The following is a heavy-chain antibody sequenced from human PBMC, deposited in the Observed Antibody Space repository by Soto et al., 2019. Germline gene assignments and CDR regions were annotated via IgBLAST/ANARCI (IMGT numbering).Heavy chain of an antibody. J-gene: IGHJ4*01. CDR3: ARSGTNFDY. Sequence: EVQLVESGGGLVQPGGSLRLSCAASGFTFSRYWMTWVRQAPGKGLEWAANIKQDGTEKYYVDSVKGRFTISRDNAKNSLYLQMNSLRAEDTAVYYCARSGTNFDYWGHGTLVTVSS. D-gene: IGHD2-2*01. V-gene: IGHV3-7*01. CDR1: GFTFSRYW. CDR2: IKQDGTEK.